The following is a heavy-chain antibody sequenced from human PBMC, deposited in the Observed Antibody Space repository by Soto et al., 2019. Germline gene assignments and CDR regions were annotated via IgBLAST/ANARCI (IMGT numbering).Heavy chain of an antibody. CDR2: ISSSNFYL. D-gene: IGHD4-17*01. Sequence: GWFLRLSCAXSVLTFSSYTMNWVLPAPVKGLEWVSSISSSNFYLEYTDSVKGRFTISRDNSKNTLYLQMNSLRAEDTAVYYCARERDYGAYYYGMDVWGQGTTVTVSS. V-gene: IGHV3-21*01. CDR3: ARERDYGAYYYGMDV. CDR1: VLTFSSYT. J-gene: IGHJ6*02.